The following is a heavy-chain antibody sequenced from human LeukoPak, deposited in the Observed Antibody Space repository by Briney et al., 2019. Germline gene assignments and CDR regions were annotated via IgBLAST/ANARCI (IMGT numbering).Heavy chain of an antibody. V-gene: IGHV4-59*08. CDR2: IYSSGGT. Sequence: SETPSLTCTVSGDSINNYYWSWIRQPPGKELEWIAYIYSSGGTNYNPSLKSRVTISLDTSKNQFSLKLSSVTAADTAVYYCARHRAPPGDDWFDPWGQGTLVTVSS. J-gene: IGHJ5*02. D-gene: IGHD3-16*01. CDR3: ARHRAPPGDDWFDP. CDR1: GDSINNYY.